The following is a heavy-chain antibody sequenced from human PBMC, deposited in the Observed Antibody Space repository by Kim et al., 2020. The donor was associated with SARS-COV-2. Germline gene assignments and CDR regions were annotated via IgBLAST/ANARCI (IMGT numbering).Heavy chain of an antibody. D-gene: IGHD1-1*01. CDR3: AKRNWIDEVGY. V-gene: IGHV3-23*01. CDR2: T. J-gene: IGHJ4*02. Sequence: TYYAASVRGRFTISRDKSKNTLYLQMNRLRVEHRSVYYCAKRNWIDEVGYWGQGTLVTVSS.